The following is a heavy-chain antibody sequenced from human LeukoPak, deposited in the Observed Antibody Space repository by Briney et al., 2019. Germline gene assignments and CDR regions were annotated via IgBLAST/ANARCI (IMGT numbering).Heavy chain of an antibody. Sequence: ASVKVSCKAFGYTFTSYDINWVRQATGQGLEWMGWMNPNSGNTGYAQKFQGRVTMTRNTSISTAYMELSSLRSEDTAVYYCAREPGYYDSSGYYYYFDYWGQGTLVTVSS. J-gene: IGHJ4*02. V-gene: IGHV1-8*01. CDR2: MNPNSGNT. CDR1: GYTFTSYD. D-gene: IGHD3-22*01. CDR3: AREPGYYDSSGYYYYFDY.